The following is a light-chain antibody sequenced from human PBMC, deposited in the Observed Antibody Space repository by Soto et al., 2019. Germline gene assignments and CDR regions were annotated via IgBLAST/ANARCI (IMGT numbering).Light chain of an antibody. J-gene: IGKJ1*01. CDR1: QRISRY. V-gene: IGKV1-5*01. CDR3: QQYNSYPWT. Sequence: DIQMAQSPSTLSASVGDRVTITCRASQRISRYLAWYRQKPGKAPKLLIYDASSLESGVPSRFSGSGAGTECTRTISSLQPDDFETDYCQQYNSYPWTFGQGTKVDIK. CDR2: DAS.